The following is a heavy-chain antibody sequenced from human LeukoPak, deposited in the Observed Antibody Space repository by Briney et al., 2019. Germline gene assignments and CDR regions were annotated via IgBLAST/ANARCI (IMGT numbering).Heavy chain of an antibody. CDR2: SSSSSYI. CDR3: AREYDSSGYYSSVF. D-gene: IGHD3-22*01. V-gene: IGHV3-21*01. J-gene: IGHJ4*02. Sequence: SSSSSYIYYADSVKGRFTISRDNAKNSLYLQMNSLRAEDTAVYYCAREYDSSGYYSSVFGGQGTLVTVSS.